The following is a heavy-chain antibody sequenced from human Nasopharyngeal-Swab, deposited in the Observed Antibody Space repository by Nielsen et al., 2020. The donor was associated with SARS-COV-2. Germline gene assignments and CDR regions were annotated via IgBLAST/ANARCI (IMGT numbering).Heavy chain of an antibody. J-gene: IGHJ4*02. D-gene: IGHD2-15*01. Sequence: GGSLRPSCAASGFTFDDYAMHWVRQAPGKGLEWVSGISWNSGSIGYADSVKGRFTISRDNAKNSLYLQMNSLRAEDTALYYCAKGTLGFCRGGSCYPLDSWGQGTLVTVSS. CDR1: GFTFDDYA. CDR3: AKGTLGFCRGGSCYPLDS. V-gene: IGHV3-9*01. CDR2: ISWNSGSI.